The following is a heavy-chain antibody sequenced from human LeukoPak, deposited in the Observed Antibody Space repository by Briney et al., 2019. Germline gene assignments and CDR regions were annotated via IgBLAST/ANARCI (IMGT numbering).Heavy chain of an antibody. CDR1: GGSINDYY. CDR3: AGVFSGRRPFEL. Sequence: SETLSLTCTASGGSINDYYWNWLRQPPGKGLEWIGFIYYRGTTNNNPSLKSRLTTSIDTSKKQFSLNLSSVTAADTAVYYCAGVFSGRRPFELWGQGTLVTVSS. J-gene: IGHJ4*02. V-gene: IGHV4-59*03. CDR2: IYYRGTT. D-gene: IGHD3-10*01.